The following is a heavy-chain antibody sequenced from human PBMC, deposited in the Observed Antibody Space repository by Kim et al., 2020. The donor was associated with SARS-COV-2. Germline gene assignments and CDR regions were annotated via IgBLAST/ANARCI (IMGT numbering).Heavy chain of an antibody. CDR3: VRGATAGINWFDP. D-gene: IGHD6-13*01. J-gene: IGHJ5*02. V-gene: IGHV3-20*03. Sequence: YPDSVKGRFTISRDNDKNSLYLQMNSLTTEDTALYYCVRGATAGINWFDPWGQGALVTVAS.